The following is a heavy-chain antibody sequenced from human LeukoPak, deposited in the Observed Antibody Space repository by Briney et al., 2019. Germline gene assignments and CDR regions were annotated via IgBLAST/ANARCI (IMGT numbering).Heavy chain of an antibody. V-gene: IGHV4-4*07. CDR3: ARSIYYYDSSGYYRDAFDI. D-gene: IGHD3-22*01. Sequence: SETPSLTCTVSGGSISSYYWSWIRQPAGKGLEWIGRIYTSGSTNYNPSLKSRVTMSVDTSKNQFSLKLSSVTAADTAVYYCARSIYYYDSSGYYRDAFDIWGQGTMVTVSS. CDR2: IYTSGST. CDR1: GGSISSYY. J-gene: IGHJ3*02.